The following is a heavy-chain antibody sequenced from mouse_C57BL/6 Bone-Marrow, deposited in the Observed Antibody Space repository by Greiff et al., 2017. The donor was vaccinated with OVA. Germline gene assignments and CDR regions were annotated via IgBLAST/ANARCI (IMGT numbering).Heavy chain of an antibody. CDR1: GYTFTDYY. Sequence: VQLQQSGPVLVKPGASVKMSCKASGYTFTDYYMNWVKQSHGKSLEWIGVINPYNGGTSYNQKFKGKATLTVDKSSSTAYMELNSLTSEDSAVYYCARVSYDYDDGYYFDYWGQGTTLTVSS. D-gene: IGHD2-4*01. J-gene: IGHJ2*01. CDR2: INPYNGGT. CDR3: ARVSYDYDDGYYFDY. V-gene: IGHV1-19*01.